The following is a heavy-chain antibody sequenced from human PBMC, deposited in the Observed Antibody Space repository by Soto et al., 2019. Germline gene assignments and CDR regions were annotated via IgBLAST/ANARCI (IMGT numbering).Heavy chain of an antibody. D-gene: IGHD1-1*01. J-gene: IGHJ4*02. CDR2: IYYTGST. CDR1: TGSVSSGNYY. Sequence: VQLQESGPGLVKPSETLSLTCTVSTGSVSSGNYYWAWIRQPPGKGLEWIGYIYYTGSTDYNPSHKGRVSISLDTSKNQISLKLTSVTAADTAVYYCARDLTGLPYRGQGTLVTVSS. V-gene: IGHV4-61*01. CDR3: ARDLTGLPY.